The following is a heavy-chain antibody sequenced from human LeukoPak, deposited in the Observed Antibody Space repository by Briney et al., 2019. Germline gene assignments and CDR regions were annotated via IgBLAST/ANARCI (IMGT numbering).Heavy chain of an antibody. V-gene: IGHV4-4*07. J-gene: IGHJ4*02. D-gene: IGHD6-6*01. CDR2: IYTSGST. CDR3: ARDMAALYYFDY. Sequence: SETLSLTCTVSGGSISSYYWSWTRQPAGKGLERIGRIYTSGSTNYNPSLKSRVTMSVDTSKNQFSLKLSSVTAADTAVYYCARDMAALYYFDYWGQGTLVTVSS. CDR1: GGSISSYY.